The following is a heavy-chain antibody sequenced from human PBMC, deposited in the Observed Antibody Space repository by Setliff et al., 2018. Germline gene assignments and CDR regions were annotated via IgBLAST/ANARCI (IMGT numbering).Heavy chain of an antibody. CDR2: INPSSGRT. CDR3: ARDVFPYHYEGAFDI. CDR1: GYTFTRHY. D-gene: IGHD3-22*01. V-gene: IGHV1-46*01. J-gene: IGHJ3*02. Sequence: ASVKVSCKASGYTFTRHYMHWVRQAPGLGLEWMGTINPSSGRTSYAQKFQGRVTMTRDTSTITVYMDMSSLRSEDTAVYYCARDVFPYHYEGAFDIWGQGTMVTVSS.